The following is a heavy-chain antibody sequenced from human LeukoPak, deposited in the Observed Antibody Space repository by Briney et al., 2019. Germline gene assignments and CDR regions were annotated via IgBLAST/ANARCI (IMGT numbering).Heavy chain of an antibody. CDR1: GFTFSNAW. D-gene: IGHD6-19*01. V-gene: IGHV3-30*18. CDR2: ISYDGSNK. Sequence: GGSLRLSCAASGFTFSNAWMSWVRQAPGKGLEWVAVISYDGSNKYYADSVKGRFTISRDNSKNTLYLQMNSLRAEDTAVYYCAKDLVRQWLGNGHDYWGQGTLVTVSS. J-gene: IGHJ4*02. CDR3: AKDLVRQWLGNGHDY.